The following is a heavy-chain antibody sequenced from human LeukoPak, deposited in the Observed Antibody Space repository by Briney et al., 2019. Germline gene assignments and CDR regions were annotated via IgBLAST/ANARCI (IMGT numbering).Heavy chain of an antibody. Sequence: PGGSLRLSCAASGFTFSSYSMNWVRQAPGKGLEWVSSISSSSSYIHYADSVKGRFTISRDNAKNSLYLRMNSLRAEDTAVYYCAREDRYFDLYYYYYMDVWGKGTTVTVSS. D-gene: IGHD3-9*01. J-gene: IGHJ6*03. CDR2: ISSSSSYI. CDR1: GFTFSSYS. V-gene: IGHV3-21*06. CDR3: AREDRYFDLYYYYYMDV.